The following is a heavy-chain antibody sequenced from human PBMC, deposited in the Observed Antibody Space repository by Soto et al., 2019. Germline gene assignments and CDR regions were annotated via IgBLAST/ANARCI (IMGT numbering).Heavy chain of an antibody. CDR3: APRRWSGGSCYFSA. V-gene: IGHV2-5*02. Sequence: QITLKESGPTLVKPTQTLTLTCTFSGFSLSTSGVGVGWIRQPPGKALEWLALIYWDDDKRYSPSRKSRLTITKDTSKNQVVLTMTNMDPVDTATYYCAPRRWSGGSCYFSAWGQGTLVTVSS. CDR1: GFSLSTSGVG. J-gene: IGHJ4*02. D-gene: IGHD2-15*01. CDR2: IYWDDDK.